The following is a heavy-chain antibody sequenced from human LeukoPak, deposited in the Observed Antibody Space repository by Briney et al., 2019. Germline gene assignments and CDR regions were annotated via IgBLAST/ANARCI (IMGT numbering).Heavy chain of an antibody. CDR2: IYWDDDK. CDR1: GFSLSTSGVG. Sequence: ESGPTLVKPTQTVTLTCTFSGFSLSTSGVGVGWIRQPPGKALEWLALIYWDDDKRYRPSLKSRLTITKDTSKNRVVLTMTNMDPVDTATYYCAHDSSGLYGFDYWGQGTLVTVSS. D-gene: IGHD6-19*01. J-gene: IGHJ4*02. CDR3: AHDSSGLYGFDY. V-gene: IGHV2-5*02.